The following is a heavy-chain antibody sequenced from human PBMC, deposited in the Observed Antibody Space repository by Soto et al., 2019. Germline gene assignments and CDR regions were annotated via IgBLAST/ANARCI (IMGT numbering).Heavy chain of an antibody. CDR3: ASVRIAGEAAFDI. Sequence: HPGGSLRLSCAASGFTFSSYSMNWVRQAPGKGLEWVSSISSSGSTIYYADSVKGRFTISRDNAKNSLYLQMNSLRAEDTAVYYCASVRIAGEAAFDIWGQGTMVTVSS. D-gene: IGHD6-13*01. CDR2: ISSSGSTI. J-gene: IGHJ3*02. CDR1: GFTFSSYS. V-gene: IGHV3-48*04.